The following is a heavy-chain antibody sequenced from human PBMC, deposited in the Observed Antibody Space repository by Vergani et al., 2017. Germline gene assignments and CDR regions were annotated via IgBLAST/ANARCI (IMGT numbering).Heavy chain of an antibody. J-gene: IGHJ3*02. V-gene: IGHV3-13*01. CDR3: ARDRGGYSSSWLPGAFDI. CDR1: GFTFSSYA. Sequence: EVQLVESGGGLVQPGGSLRLSCAASGFTFSSYAMSWVRQAPGKGLEWVSAIGTAGDTYYPGSVKGRFTISRENAKNSLYLQMNSLRAGDTAVYYCARDRGGYSSSWLPGAFDIWGQGTMVTVSS. D-gene: IGHD6-13*01. CDR2: IGTAGDT.